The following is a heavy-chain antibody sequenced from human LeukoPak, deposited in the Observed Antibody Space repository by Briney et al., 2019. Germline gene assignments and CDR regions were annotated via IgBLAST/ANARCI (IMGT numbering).Heavy chain of an antibody. J-gene: IGHJ4*02. V-gene: IGHV1-2*02. CDR3: ATGSKGIAVAGTFDY. CDR2: INPNSGGT. CDR1: GYTFTGYY. Sequence: ASVKVSCKASGYTFTGYYMHWVRQAPGQGLEWMGWINPNSGGTNYAQKFQGRVTMTRDTSISTAYMELSRLRSDDTAVYYCATGSKGIAVAGTFDYWGRGTLVTVSS. D-gene: IGHD6-19*01.